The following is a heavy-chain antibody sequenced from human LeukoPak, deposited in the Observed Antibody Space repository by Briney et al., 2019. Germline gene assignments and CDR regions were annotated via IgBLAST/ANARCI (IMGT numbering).Heavy chain of an antibody. CDR3: ARAGPEGAFDI. J-gene: IGHJ3*02. CDR2: IIPILGIA. CDR1: GYTFTSYG. V-gene: IGHV1-69*04. Sequence: GASVKVSCKASGYTFTSYGISWVRQAPGQGLEWMGRIIPILGIANYAQKFQGRVTITADKSTSTAYMELSSLRSEDTAVYYCARAGPEGAFDIWGQGTMVTVSS. D-gene: IGHD7-27*01.